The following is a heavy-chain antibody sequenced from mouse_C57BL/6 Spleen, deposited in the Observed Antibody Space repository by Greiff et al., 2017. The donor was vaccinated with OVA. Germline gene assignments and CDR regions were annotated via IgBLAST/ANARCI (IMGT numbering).Heavy chain of an antibody. Sequence: QVHVKQSGAELVRPGASLTLSCKASGYTFTDYEMHWVKQTPVHGLEWIGAIDPETGGTAYNQKFKGKAILTADKSSSTAYMELRSLTSEDSAVYYCTRRYGSRGWYFDVWGTGTTVTVSS. J-gene: IGHJ1*03. CDR2: IDPETGGT. D-gene: IGHD1-1*01. CDR3: TRRYGSRGWYFDV. CDR1: GYTFTDYE. V-gene: IGHV1-15*01.